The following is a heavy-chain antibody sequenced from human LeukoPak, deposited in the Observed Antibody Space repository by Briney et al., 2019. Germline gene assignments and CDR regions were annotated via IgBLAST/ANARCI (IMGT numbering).Heavy chain of an antibody. Sequence: SETLSLTCAVSGGSISSYYWSWIRQPPGKGLEWIGYIIYTGNTNYNPSLESRVTMSVDTSRNQFSLWLTSVTPADTAVYYCARDSGGSETTLYDYWGQGILVTVSS. CDR2: IIYTGNT. J-gene: IGHJ4*02. CDR1: GGSISSYY. D-gene: IGHD3-10*01. CDR3: ARDSGGSETTLYDY. V-gene: IGHV4-59*01.